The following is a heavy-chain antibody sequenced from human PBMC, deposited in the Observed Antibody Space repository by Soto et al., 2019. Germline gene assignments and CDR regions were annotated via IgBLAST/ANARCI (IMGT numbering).Heavy chain of an antibody. CDR2: IFSNDEK. D-gene: IGHD4-17*01. V-gene: IGHV2-26*01. CDR3: ARLTEMTTVTFAAFDI. Sequence: SGPTLVNPTETLTLTLTVSGFSLINCIIGVSWIRQPPGKALEWLAHIFSNDEKSYSTSLKSRLTISKDTSKSQVVLTMTNMDPVDTATYYCARLTEMTTVTFAAFDIWGQGTMVTVSS. CDR1: GFSLINCIIG. J-gene: IGHJ3*02.